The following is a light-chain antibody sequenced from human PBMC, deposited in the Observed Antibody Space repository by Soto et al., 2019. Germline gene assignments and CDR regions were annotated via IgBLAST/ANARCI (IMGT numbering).Light chain of an antibody. CDR1: QTVTTRY. CDR2: GAS. V-gene: IGKV3D-20*02. Sequence: RSWLPGEEATLSCRASQTVTTRYLAWYQQRPGQSPRLLIYGASNRATGIPDRFSGSGSGTDFTLTISSLEPEDFAVYYCQQRSNWPSITFGQGTRLEIK. J-gene: IGKJ5*01. CDR3: QQRSNWPSIT.